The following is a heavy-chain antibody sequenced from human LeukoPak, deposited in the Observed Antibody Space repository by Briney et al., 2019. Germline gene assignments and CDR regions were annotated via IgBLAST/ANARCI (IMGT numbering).Heavy chain of an antibody. CDR2: IQSKTDGGTT. CDR3: ATLTVRGVINI. D-gene: IGHD3-10*01. J-gene: IGHJ4*02. Sequence: GGPLRLSCAASGFTFSNTWMNWVRQAPGKGLEWVGRIQSKTDGGTTEYAAPVKGRFTISRDDSKTTLYLQMSSLKTEDTAVYYCATLTVRGVINIWGQGTLVTVSS. V-gene: IGHV3-15*01. CDR1: GFTFSNTW.